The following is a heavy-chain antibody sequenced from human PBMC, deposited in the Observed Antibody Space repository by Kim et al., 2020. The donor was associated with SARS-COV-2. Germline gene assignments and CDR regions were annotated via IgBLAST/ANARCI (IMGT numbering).Heavy chain of an antibody. D-gene: IGHD1-1*01. Sequence: TNYNPSLKSRVTISVDTSKNQVSLKLSSVTAADTAVFYCARQDRQRAFDIWGQGTMVTVSS. V-gene: IGHV4-59*08. CDR3: ARQDRQRAFDI. CDR2: T. J-gene: IGHJ3*02.